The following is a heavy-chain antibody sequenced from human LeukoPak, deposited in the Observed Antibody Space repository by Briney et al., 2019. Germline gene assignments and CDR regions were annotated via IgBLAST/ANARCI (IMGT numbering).Heavy chain of an antibody. CDR1: GFSFSGYS. V-gene: IGHV3-48*02. D-gene: IGHD4-17*01. J-gene: IGHJ5*02. CDR2: ISRSSSTI. Sequence: GGSLRLSCAASGFSFSGYSMSWVRQAPGKGLEWVSFISRSSSTINYADSVKGRFTTSRDTRKNSLFLQMNGGRDEKTAVCYCAREMDGDYGGWFDTWGQGTLVTVSS. CDR3: AREMDGDYGGWFDT.